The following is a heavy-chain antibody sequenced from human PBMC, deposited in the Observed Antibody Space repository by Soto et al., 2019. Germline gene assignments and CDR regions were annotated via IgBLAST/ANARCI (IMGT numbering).Heavy chain of an antibody. J-gene: IGHJ5*02. CDR3: ARLPFIPAAISWFDP. V-gene: IGHV1-3*01. CDR2: INAADGKT. Sequence: ASVKVSCKASGYSFTAYAIHWVRQAPGQRLEWMGWINAADGKTKYSQRFQGRVTITRDTSASTVYMELSSLRSEDTAVYYCARLPFIPAAISWFDPWGQGTPVTVS. D-gene: IGHD2-2*01. CDR1: GYSFTAYA.